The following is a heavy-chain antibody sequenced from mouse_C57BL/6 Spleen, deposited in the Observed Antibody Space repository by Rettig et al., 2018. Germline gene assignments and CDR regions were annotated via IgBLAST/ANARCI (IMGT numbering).Heavy chain of an antibody. CDR1: GYTFTDYY. CDR2: INPNNGGT. D-gene: IGHD1-1*01. V-gene: IGHV1-26*01. Sequence: EVQLHQSGPELVKPGASLKISCKASGYTFTDYYMNWVKQSHGKSLEWIGDINPNNGGTSYNQKFKGKATLTVDKSSSTAYMELRSLTSEDSAVYYCARDYYGSSWYFDVWGTGTTVT. CDR3: ARDYYGSSWYFDV. J-gene: IGHJ1*03.